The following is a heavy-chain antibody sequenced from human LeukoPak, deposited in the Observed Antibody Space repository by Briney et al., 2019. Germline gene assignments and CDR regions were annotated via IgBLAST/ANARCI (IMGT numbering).Heavy chain of an antibody. J-gene: IGHJ6*02. CDR3: ARDGGPLNYYGSGSPSYYYGMDV. Sequence: SETLSLTCTVSGGSISSYYWSWIRQPPGKGLEWIGYIYYIGSTNYNPSLKSRVTISVDTSKNQFSLKLSSVTAADTAVYYCARDGGPLNYYGSGSPSYYYGMDVWGQGTTVTVSS. V-gene: IGHV4-59*01. CDR2: IYYIGST. CDR1: GGSISSYY. D-gene: IGHD3-10*01.